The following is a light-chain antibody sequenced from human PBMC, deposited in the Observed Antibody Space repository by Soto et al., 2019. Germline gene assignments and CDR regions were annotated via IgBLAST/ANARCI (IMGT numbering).Light chain of an antibody. CDR3: SSHTTYSTRV. CDR2: EVS. Sequence: SVLPQPASVSGSPGQSIAISCTGTSSDIGSYNYVSWYQQHPGKAPKLMIHEVSNRPSGISDRFSGSKSGNTASLTISGLQADDEADYYCSSHTTYSTRVFGTGTKVTVL. CDR1: SSDIGSYNY. J-gene: IGLJ1*01. V-gene: IGLV2-14*01.